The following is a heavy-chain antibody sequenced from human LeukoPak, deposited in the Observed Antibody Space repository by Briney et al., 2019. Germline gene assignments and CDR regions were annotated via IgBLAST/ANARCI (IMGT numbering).Heavy chain of an antibody. J-gene: IGHJ6*03. D-gene: IGHD5-24*01. CDR1: GYTFTGYY. CDR3: ARGFIEMATIDYYYYMDV. V-gene: IGHV1-2*02. CDR2: INPNSGDT. Sequence: ASVKVSCKASGYTFTGYYMHWVRQAPGQGLEWMGWINPNSGDTNYAQKFQGRVTMTRDTSISTAYMELSRLRSDDTAVYYCARGFIEMATIDYYYYMDVWGRGTTVTVSS.